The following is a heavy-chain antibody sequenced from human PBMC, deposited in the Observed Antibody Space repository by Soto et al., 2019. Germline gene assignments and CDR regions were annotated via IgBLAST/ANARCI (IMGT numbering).Heavy chain of an antibody. CDR2: ISSSGSTI. D-gene: IGHD3-22*01. Sequence: QVQLVESGGGVVKTSGSLRIACAASGFTFSDYYMSWVRQAPGKGLEWGSYISSSGSTIYYADSVKGRFTISRDNAKNSVYLQMNSLRAEDTALYFCAKMSSENYYDPVFSWGQGPLVTVSS. CDR3: AKMSSENYYDPVFS. CDR1: GFTFSDYY. V-gene: IGHV3-11*01. J-gene: IGHJ5*02.